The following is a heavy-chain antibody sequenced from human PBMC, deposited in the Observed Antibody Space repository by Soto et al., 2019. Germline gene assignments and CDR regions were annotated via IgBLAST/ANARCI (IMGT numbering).Heavy chain of an antibody. J-gene: IGHJ3*01. CDR1: GGSFIDYD. D-gene: IGHD3-10*01. V-gene: IGHV4-34*01. CDR2: VSQSGLI. Sequence: QVQLQQWGAGLLKPSETLSLNCGVLGGSFIDYDWTWVRQSPGRGLEWIGEVSQSGLITYNPSLKSRFTISGDTAKNQFSQRLTSVTAADTAVYFCAGYSSSFVGFEVWGHGTEVTVSS. CDR3: AGYSSSFVGFEV.